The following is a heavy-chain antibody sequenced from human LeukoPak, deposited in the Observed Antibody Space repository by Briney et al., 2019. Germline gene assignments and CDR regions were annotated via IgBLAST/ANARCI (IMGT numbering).Heavy chain of an antibody. D-gene: IGHD3-10*01. J-gene: IGHJ5*02. V-gene: IGHV4-4*07. Sequence: SETLSLTCTVSGRSISSYYWSWIRQPAGKGLEWIGRIYTSGSTNYNPSLKSRVTMSVDTSKNQFSLKLSSVTAADTAVYYCARDLEHGHYYGSGSYSLSYNWFDPWGQGTLVTVSS. CDR1: GRSISSYY. CDR2: IYTSGST. CDR3: ARDLEHGHYYGSGSYSLSYNWFDP.